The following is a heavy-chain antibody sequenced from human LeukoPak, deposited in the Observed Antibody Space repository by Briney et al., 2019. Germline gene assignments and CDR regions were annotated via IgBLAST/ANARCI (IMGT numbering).Heavy chain of an antibody. CDR2: MNCNSGAT. CDR3: ARGEDSAMVRIDY. CDR1: GYTFTSYG. D-gene: IGHD5-18*01. J-gene: IGHJ4*02. Sequence: ASVKVSCKASGYTFTSYGISWVRQAPGQGLEWMGWMNCNSGATNYAQNFRGRVTMTRDTSINTAYMEVSGLRSDDTAVYYCARGEDSAMVRIDYWGQGTLVTVSS. V-gene: IGHV1-2*02.